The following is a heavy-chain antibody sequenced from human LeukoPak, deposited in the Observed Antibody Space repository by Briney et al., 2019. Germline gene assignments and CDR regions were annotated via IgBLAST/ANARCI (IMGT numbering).Heavy chain of an antibody. CDR3: AREGYTAYYDAFDI. V-gene: IGHV1-2*02. Sequence: GASVKVSCKASGYTFTGYYMHWVRQAPGQGLEWMGWINPNSGGTNYAQKFQGRVTMTRDTSISTAYMELSRLRSDDTAVYYCAREGYTAYYDAFDIWGQGTMATVSS. CDR2: INPNSGGT. J-gene: IGHJ3*02. CDR1: GYTFTGYY. D-gene: IGHD5-18*01.